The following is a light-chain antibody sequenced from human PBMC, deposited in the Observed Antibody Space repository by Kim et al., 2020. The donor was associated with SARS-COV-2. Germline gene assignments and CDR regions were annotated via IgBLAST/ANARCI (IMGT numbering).Light chain of an antibody. CDR3: QQSYSTPRRT. CDR1: QSISSY. J-gene: IGKJ1*01. CDR2: AAS. Sequence: DIQMTQSPSSLSASVGDRVTITCRASQSISSYLNWYQQKPGKAPKLLIYAASSLQSGVPSRFSGSGSGTDFTLTISSLQPEDSATYYCQQSYSTPRRTFGQGTKVDIK. V-gene: IGKV1-39*01.